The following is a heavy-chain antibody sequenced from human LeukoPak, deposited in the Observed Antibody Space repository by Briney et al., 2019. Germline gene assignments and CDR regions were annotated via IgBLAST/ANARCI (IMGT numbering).Heavy chain of an antibody. CDR1: GGSFSGYY. Sequence: SETLSLTCAVSGGSFSGYYWSWIRQPPGKGLEWIGEINHSGSTSYNPSLKSRVSISVDTSKNQFSLKLSSVTAADTAVYYCARSAGYCSGGSCYRAGNFDYWGQGTLVTVSS. V-gene: IGHV4-34*01. CDR3: ARSAGYCSGGSCYRAGNFDY. D-gene: IGHD2-15*01. CDR2: INHSGST. J-gene: IGHJ4*02.